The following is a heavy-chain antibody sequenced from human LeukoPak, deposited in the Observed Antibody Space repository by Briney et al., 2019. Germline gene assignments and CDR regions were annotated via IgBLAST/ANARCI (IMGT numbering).Heavy chain of an antibody. D-gene: IGHD6-19*01. Sequence: GGSLRLSCAASGFILSTYWMHWVRQVPGKGLLWVPRINGDGKDTPYADSVKGRLTISRDNARNMLYLQMNSLRVEDTGVYYCARGSSSGWPDYFDHWGQGALVTVSS. V-gene: IGHV3-74*01. CDR1: GFILSTYW. J-gene: IGHJ4*02. CDR2: INGDGKDT. CDR3: ARGSSSGWPDYFDH.